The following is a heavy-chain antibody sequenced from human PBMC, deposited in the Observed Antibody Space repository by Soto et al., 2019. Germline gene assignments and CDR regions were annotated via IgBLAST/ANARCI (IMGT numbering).Heavy chain of an antibody. J-gene: IGHJ5*02. V-gene: IGHV3-23*01. CDR3: AKDPKGAARPNWFDP. CDR1: GFTFSSFA. Sequence: EVQLLESGGGLVQPGGSLRLSCAASGFTFSSFAMSWVRQSPGKGLEWVSAISGSGGSTYYADSVKGRFTISRDNSKNTLYLQMNSLRAEDTAVYYCAKDPKGAARPNWFDPWGQGTLVTVSS. D-gene: IGHD6-6*01. CDR2: ISGSGGST.